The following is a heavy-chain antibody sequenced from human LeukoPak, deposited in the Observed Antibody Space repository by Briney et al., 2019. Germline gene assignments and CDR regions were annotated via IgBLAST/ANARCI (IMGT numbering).Heavy chain of an antibody. CDR3: ARGTVTAPDF. CDR1: GFAMSSNY. D-gene: IGHD4-17*01. J-gene: IGHJ4*02. V-gene: IGHV3-53*01. Sequence: GSLGLSCAASGFAMSSNYMSWVPQAPGKGLEWVSVIYIVGNTYYADSVKGRFTISRDNSKNTLYLQMNSLRADDTAVYYCARGTVTAPDFWGRGTLVTVSS. CDR2: IYIVGNT.